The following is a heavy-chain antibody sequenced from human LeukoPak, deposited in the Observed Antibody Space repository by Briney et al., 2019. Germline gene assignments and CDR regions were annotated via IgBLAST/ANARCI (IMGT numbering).Heavy chain of an antibody. D-gene: IGHD3-10*01. V-gene: IGHV3-9*01. Sequence: PGRSLRLSCAASGFTFDDYAMHWVRQAPGKGLEWVSGISWNSGSIGYADSVKGRFTISRDNAKNSLYLQMNSLRAEDTALYYCAKGYYYDSGSYLDYWGQGTLVTVSS. CDR1: GFTFDDYA. CDR3: AKGYYYDSGSYLDY. CDR2: ISWNSGSI. J-gene: IGHJ4*02.